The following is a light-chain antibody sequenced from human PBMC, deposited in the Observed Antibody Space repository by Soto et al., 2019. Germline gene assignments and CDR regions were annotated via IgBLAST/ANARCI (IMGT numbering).Light chain of an antibody. V-gene: IGKV1-39*01. J-gene: IGKJ4*01. CDR3: QQSYTTPLT. Sequence: DIQMTQSPSSLSASVGDRVTITCRASQSISTYVNWYHQKPGKAPKLLIYGTSILQNRVPSRFSGSGSGTDFTLTISSLQPEDFATYYCQQSYTTPLTFGGGTKLEI. CDR2: GTS. CDR1: QSISTY.